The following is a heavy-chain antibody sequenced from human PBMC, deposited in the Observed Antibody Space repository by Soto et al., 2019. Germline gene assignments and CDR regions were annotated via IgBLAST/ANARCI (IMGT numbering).Heavy chain of an antibody. J-gene: IGHJ6*02. V-gene: IGHV4-34*01. CDR3: AGGTYSSTTGTGPSGGMDV. D-gene: IGHD6-13*01. Sequence: QVQLQQWGAGLLKPSETLSLTCAVYGGSFSGYYWSWIRQPPGKGLEWSGEINHSGSTNYNPSLKSRVTISVDTTKIQLSLKLSSGTAADTAVYYFAGGTYSSTTGTGPSGGMDVWGQGTTVTVSS. CDR2: INHSGST. CDR1: GGSFSGYY.